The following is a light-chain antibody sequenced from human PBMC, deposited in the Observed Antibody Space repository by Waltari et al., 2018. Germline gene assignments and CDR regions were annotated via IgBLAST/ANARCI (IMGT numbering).Light chain of an antibody. J-gene: IGKJ1*01. CDR1: QRVGIN. CDR2: GAS. CDR3: HQYNNWPRT. V-gene: IGKV3-15*01. Sequence: EIVMTQSPATLSVSPGARATLPCRASQRVGINFAWYQHKPGQVPRLFIYGASTRATGFPARFSGSGSGTEFTLTISSLQSEDFAVYYCHQYNNWPRTFGQGTKVEIK.